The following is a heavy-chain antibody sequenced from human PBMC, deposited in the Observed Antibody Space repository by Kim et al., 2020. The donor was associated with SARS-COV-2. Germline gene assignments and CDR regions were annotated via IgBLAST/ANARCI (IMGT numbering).Heavy chain of an antibody. CDR3: AREVYRRCWYGGY. D-gene: IGHD6-13*01. Sequence: GGSLRLSCTASGFTFSNYGMHWVRQTPGKGLEWVAVICNDGSSTYYADSVKGRFTISRDNSKNTLYLQMNSLRAEDTALYYCAREVYRRCWYGGYWGLGT. CDR2: ICNDGSST. J-gene: IGHJ1*01. CDR1: GFTFSNYG. V-gene: IGHV3-33*01.